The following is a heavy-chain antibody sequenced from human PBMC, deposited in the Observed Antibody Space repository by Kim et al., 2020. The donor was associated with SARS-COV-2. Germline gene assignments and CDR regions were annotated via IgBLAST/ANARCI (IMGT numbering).Heavy chain of an antibody. J-gene: IGHJ5*02. CDR3: ARAWSIAVAGAWFDP. D-gene: IGHD6-19*01. Sequence: SETLSLTCTVSGGSVSSGSYYWSWIRQPPGKGLEWIGYIYYSGSTNYNPSLKSRVTISVDTSKNQFSLKLSSVTAADTAVYYCARAWSIAVAGAWFDPWGQGTLVTVSS. V-gene: IGHV4-61*01. CDR1: GGSVSSGSYY. CDR2: IYYSGST.